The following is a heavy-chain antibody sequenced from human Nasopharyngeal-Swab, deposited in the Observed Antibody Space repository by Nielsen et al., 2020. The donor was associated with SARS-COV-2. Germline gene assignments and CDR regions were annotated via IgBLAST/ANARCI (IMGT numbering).Heavy chain of an antibody. D-gene: IGHD2-15*01. CDR1: GGTFSSYA. CDR2: IIPILGIA. CDR3: AREGGTLDGFDP. J-gene: IGHJ5*02. Sequence: SVKVSCKASGGTFSSYAISWVRKAPGQGLEWMGRIIPILGIANYAQKFQGRVTITADKSTSTAYMELSSLRSEDTAMYYCAREGGTLDGFDPWGQGTLVTVSS. V-gene: IGHV1-69*04.